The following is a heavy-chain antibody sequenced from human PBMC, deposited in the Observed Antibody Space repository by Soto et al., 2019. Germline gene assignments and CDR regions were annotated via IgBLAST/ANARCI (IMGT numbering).Heavy chain of an antibody. CDR1: GFTFSNAW. J-gene: IGHJ6*02. V-gene: IGHV3-15*07. D-gene: IGHD2-2*03. CDR2: IKSKTDGGTT. Sequence: GGSLRLSCAASGFTFSNAWMNWVRQAPGKGLEWVGRIKSKTDGGTTDYAAPVKGRFTISRDDSKNSLYLQMNSLRDEDTAVYYCARDGYCVSTTCYFLPDVWGPGTTVTVSS. CDR3: ARDGYCVSTTCYFLPDV.